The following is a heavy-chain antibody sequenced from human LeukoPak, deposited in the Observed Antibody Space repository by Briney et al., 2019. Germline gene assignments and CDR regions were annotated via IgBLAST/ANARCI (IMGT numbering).Heavy chain of an antibody. D-gene: IGHD3-10*01. CDR2: INPNSGGT. J-gene: IGHJ4*02. CDR1: GYTFTGYY. Sequence: ASVKVSCKASGYTFTGYYMHWVRQAPGQGLEWMGWINPNSGGTNYAQKFQGRVTMTRDTSISTAYMELSRLRSDDTAVYYCARVRGDWHRWELLGYFDYWGQGTLVTVSS. V-gene: IGHV1-2*02. CDR3: ARVRGDWHRWELLGYFDY.